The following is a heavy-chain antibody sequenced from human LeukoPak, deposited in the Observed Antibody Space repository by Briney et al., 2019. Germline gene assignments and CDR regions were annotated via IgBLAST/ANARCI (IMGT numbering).Heavy chain of an antibody. V-gene: IGHV1-46*04. CDR1: GYTFTSHY. CDR2: INPSGGST. Sequence: ASVKVSCKASGYTFTSHYIHWVRQAPGQGLEWMGIINPSGGSTSYAQKLQGRVTMTRDASTSTLYMELSSLRSEDTAVYYCARGGSSVSYYYMDVWGKGTTVTVSS. J-gene: IGHJ6*03. D-gene: IGHD3-10*01. CDR3: ARGGSSVSYYYMDV.